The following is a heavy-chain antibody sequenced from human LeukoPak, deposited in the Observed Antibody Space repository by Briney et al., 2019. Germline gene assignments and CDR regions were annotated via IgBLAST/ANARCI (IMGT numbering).Heavy chain of an antibody. CDR3: ARGIYWSLDS. CDR1: EFTFSSYW. D-gene: IGHD1-1*01. J-gene: IGHJ4*02. Sequence: GGSLRLSCAASEFTFSSYWMSWVRQTPGKGLEWVSTFSGGDGQTFYADSVKGRFTISRDSSRNTVSLQMNSLRVEDTAVYYCARGIYWSLDSWGQGTLVTVSS. V-gene: IGHV3-23*01. CDR2: FSGGDGQT.